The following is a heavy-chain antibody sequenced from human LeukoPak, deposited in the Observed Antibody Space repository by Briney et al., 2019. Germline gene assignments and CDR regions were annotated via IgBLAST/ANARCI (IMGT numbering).Heavy chain of an antibody. Sequence: SETLSLTCTVSGGSISSGSYYWSWIRQPAGKGLEWIGRIYTSGSTSYNPSLKSRVTISVDTSKNQFSLKLSSVTAADTAVYYCARDGFLEWSDWFDPWGQGTLVTVSS. CDR1: GGSISSGSYY. V-gene: IGHV4-61*02. CDR3: ARDGFLEWSDWFDP. CDR2: IYTSGST. J-gene: IGHJ5*02. D-gene: IGHD3-3*01.